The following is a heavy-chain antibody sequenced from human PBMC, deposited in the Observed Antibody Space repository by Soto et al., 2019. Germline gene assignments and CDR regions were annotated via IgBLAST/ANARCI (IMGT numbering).Heavy chain of an antibody. CDR2: IYWDDDK. D-gene: IGHD4-17*01. Sequence: QITWKESGPTLVKPTQTLTLTCTFSGFSLTTSGVGVGWIRQPPGKALEWLALIYWDDDKSYSPPLKSRLTIPTDTSKNQVVLTRTNMDPADTATYFCAHRTTTMTWWFDTWGQGTLVTVSS. CDR3: AHRTTTMTWWFDT. J-gene: IGHJ5*02. V-gene: IGHV2-5*02. CDR1: GFSLTTSGVG.